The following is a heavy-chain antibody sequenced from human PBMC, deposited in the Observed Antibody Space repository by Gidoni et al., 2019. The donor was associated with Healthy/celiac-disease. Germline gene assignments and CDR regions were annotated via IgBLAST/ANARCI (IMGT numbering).Heavy chain of an antibody. V-gene: IGHV3-11*06. CDR3: ARSPSGRRTGDSSGSGFDY. CDR1: GFPFSDYY. CDR2: ISSSSSYT. Sequence: QVQLVESGGGLVKPGGSLRLSCAASGFPFSDYYMSRIRQAPGKGVEWVSYISSSSSYTNYTDSVKDKFTISRDNAKNSLYMQMKSLRDEDTAVDYCARSPSGRRTGDSSGSGFDYWGQGTLVTVSS. D-gene: IGHD3-22*01. J-gene: IGHJ4*02.